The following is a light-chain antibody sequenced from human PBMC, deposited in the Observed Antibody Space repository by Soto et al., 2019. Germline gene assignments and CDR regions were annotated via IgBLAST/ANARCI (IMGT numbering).Light chain of an antibody. J-gene: IGKJ5*01. V-gene: IGKV3-20*01. CDR3: QQYGSSPPIT. CDR2: GAS. Sequence: EIVLSQSPVTLSLSPGERATLSCRASQSVSSSSLAWYQQKPGQAPRLLIYGASSRATGIRDRFSGSGSGTDFTLTISRLEPEDFAVYYCQQYGSSPPITFGQGTRLEIK. CDR1: QSVSSSS.